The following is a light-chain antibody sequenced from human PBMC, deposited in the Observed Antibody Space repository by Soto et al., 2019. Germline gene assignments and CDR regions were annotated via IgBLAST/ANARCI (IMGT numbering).Light chain of an antibody. Sequence: DIQMTQSPSTLSASVGDRVTITCRASESIDNWLAWYQQKPGKAPKLLIFAASTLIRGVPSRFSGRGSGTEFTLTISSLQVDDYATFYCQQYHTDWTFGQGTKVDIK. CDR3: QQYHTDWT. CDR1: ESIDNW. CDR2: AAS. J-gene: IGKJ1*01. V-gene: IGKV1-5*01.